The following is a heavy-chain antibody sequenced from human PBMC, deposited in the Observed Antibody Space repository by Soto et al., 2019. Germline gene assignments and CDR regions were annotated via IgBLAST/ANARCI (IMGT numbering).Heavy chain of an antibody. Sequence: GWSLRLSCEASGLNFTNHPMIWVRQGPGKGLEWVAAISGRTGDTAYADSVRGRFTLSRDSSTYTMFLQMNSLRAEDTAVYYCGVQYDYWGQGTLVTVSS. CDR1: GLNFTNHP. CDR2: ISGRTGDT. J-gene: IGHJ4*02. CDR3: GVQYDY. V-gene: IGHV3-23*01.